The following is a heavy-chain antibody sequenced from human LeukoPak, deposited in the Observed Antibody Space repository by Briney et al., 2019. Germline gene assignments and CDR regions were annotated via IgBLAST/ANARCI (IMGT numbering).Heavy chain of an antibody. V-gene: IGHV4-34*01. Sequence: SETLSLTCAVYGGSFSGYYWSWIRQPPGKGLEWIGEINHSGSTNYNPSLKSRVTISVDTSKNQFSLKLSSVTAADTAVYYCARGQRGRFVDYWGQGTLVTVSS. D-gene: IGHD1-1*01. CDR3: ARGQRGRFVDY. CDR2: INHSGST. CDR1: GGSFSGYY. J-gene: IGHJ4*02.